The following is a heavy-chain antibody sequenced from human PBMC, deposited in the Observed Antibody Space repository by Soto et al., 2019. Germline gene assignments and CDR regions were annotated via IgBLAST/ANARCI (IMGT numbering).Heavy chain of an antibody. CDR1: GFTFSGSA. D-gene: IGHD2-2*01. Sequence: GGSLRLSCAASGFTFSGSAMHWVRQASGKGLEWVGRIRSKANSYATAYAASVKGRFTISRDDSKNTGYLQMNSLKTEDTAVYYCTRRYCSSTSCYENYGMDVWGQGTTVTVSS. CDR2: IRSKANSYAT. CDR3: TRRYCSSTSCYENYGMDV. J-gene: IGHJ6*02. V-gene: IGHV3-73*01.